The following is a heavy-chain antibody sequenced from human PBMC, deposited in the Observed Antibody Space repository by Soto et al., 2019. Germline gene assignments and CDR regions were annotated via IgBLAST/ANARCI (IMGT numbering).Heavy chain of an antibody. CDR2: INHSGST. J-gene: IGHJ5*02. CDR1: GGSFSGYY. CDR3: ARGGEQQLTNNWFDP. Sequence: SETLSLTCAVYGGSFSGYYWSWIRQPPGKGLEWIGEINHSGSTNYNPSLKSRVTISVDTSKNQFSLKLSSVTAADTAVYYCARGGEQQLTNNWFDPWGQGTLVTVS. D-gene: IGHD6-13*01. V-gene: IGHV4-34*01.